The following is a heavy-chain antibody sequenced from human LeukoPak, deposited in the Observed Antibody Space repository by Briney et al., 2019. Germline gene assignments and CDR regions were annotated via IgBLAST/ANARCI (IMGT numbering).Heavy chain of an antibody. CDR3: AKGAGYATGWYNSH. CDR2: ISGGGDKI. CDR1: GFNFNTYA. Sequence: RGSLRLSCAASGFNFNTYAMSWVRQAPGKGLEWVSTISGGGDKIDYADSVKGRFTISRDNSRSTLYLQMNSLRAEDTAVYSCAKGAGYATGWYNSHWGQGTLVTVSS. J-gene: IGHJ4*02. D-gene: IGHD6-19*01. V-gene: IGHV3-23*01.